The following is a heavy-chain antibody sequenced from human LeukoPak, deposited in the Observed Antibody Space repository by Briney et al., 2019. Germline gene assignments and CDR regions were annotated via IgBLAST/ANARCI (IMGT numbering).Heavy chain of an antibody. Sequence: QLGGSLRLSCAASGFIVSSNYMSWVRQAPGKGLEWVSVIYSGGSTYYADSVKVRFTISRDNSKSTLYLQMNSLRAEDTAVYYCASGSGSYRTPYYYMDVWGTGTTVSVSS. D-gene: IGHD3-10*01. J-gene: IGHJ6*03. CDR1: GFIVSSNY. V-gene: IGHV3-53*01. CDR2: IYSGGST. CDR3: ASGSGSYRTPYYYMDV.